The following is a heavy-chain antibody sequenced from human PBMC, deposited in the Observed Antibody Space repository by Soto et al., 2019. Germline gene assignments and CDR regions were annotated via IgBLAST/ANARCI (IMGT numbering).Heavy chain of an antibody. Sequence: GSLRLSCAASEFTFSNYAMSWVRQAPGKGLEWVSAISSSSSYIYYADSLKGRFTISRDNVKNSLYLQMSSLRAEDTAVYYCARDRRGYYGSWSYYSYYYNGMDVWGQGTTVTDSS. J-gene: IGHJ6*02. CDR1: EFTFSNYA. D-gene: IGHD3-10*01. V-gene: IGHV3-21*01. CDR3: ARDRRGYYGSWSYYSYYYNGMDV. CDR2: ISSSSSYI.